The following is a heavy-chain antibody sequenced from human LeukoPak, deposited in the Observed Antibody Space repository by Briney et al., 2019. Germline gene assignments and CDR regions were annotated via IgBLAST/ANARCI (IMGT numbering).Heavy chain of an antibody. Sequence: GGSLRLSCAASGFTFSNAWMNWVRQAPGKGLEWVGRIKSKTDGGTTDYAAPVKGRFTISRDDPKNTLYLQMNSLKTEDTAVYYCTTETGYYYDSSGSTPRDYWGQGTLVTVSS. CDR1: GFTFSNAW. CDR2: IKSKTDGGTT. V-gene: IGHV3-15*07. D-gene: IGHD3-22*01. J-gene: IGHJ4*02. CDR3: TTETGYYYDSSGSTPRDY.